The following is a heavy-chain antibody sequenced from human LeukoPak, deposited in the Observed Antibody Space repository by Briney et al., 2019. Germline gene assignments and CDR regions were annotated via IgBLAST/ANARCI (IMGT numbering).Heavy chain of an antibody. V-gene: IGHV4-59*01. Sequence: SETLSLTCTVSDGSISNYYWSWIRQPPGKGLEWIGYMYYGGSTNSNPSLKSRVTMSVDTSKNQFSLKLNSVTTADTAVYYCARGDYYGSGTDWGRGTLVTVSS. D-gene: IGHD3-10*01. J-gene: IGHJ4*02. CDR1: DGSISNYY. CDR3: ARGDYYGSGTD. CDR2: MYYGGST.